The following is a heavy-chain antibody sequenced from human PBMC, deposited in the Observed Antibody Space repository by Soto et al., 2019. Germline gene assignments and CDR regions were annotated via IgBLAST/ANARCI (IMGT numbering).Heavy chain of an antibody. CDR3: AHRHRYSGYDCFDY. CDR2: IYWNDDK. V-gene: IGHV2-5*01. J-gene: IGHJ4*02. D-gene: IGHD5-12*01. Sequence: QITLKESGPTLVKPTQTLTLTCTFSGFSLSTSGVGVGWIRQPPGKTLEWLALIYWNDDKRYSPSLKSRLTITKDSSKNQVVLTMTNMDPVDTATYYCAHRHRYSGYDCFDYWGQGTLVTVSS. CDR1: GFSLSTSGVG.